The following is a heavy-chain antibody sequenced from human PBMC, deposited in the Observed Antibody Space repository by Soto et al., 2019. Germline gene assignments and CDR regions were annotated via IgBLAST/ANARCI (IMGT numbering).Heavy chain of an antibody. J-gene: IGHJ3*01. CDR1: GFTFSISE. D-gene: IGHD2-15*01. V-gene: IGHV3-48*03. CDR2: IHPGGQSI. CDR3: ARRCSR. Sequence: EVQLVESGGGLVQPGGSLILACAASGFTFSISEMYWVRQAPGKGLEWISYIHPGGQSIFYAESVKGRFTISRDNAKQSVYLQMNSLRADYTAVYYCARRCSRWGRGTQVTVSS.